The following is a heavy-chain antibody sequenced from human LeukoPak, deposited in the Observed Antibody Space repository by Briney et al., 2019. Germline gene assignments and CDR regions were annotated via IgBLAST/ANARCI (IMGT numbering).Heavy chain of an antibody. CDR1: GYNFTSYW. D-gene: IGHD6-13*01. CDR3: ARRTGAASYYYYMDV. Sequence: GESLKISCKGSGYNFTSYWIGWVRQMPGQGLEWMGIIYPGDSDTKYSPSFQGQVTISADKSINTAYLQWSGLKASDTAMYYCARRTGAASYYYYMDVWGKGTTVTVSS. V-gene: IGHV5-51*01. CDR2: IYPGDSDT. J-gene: IGHJ6*03.